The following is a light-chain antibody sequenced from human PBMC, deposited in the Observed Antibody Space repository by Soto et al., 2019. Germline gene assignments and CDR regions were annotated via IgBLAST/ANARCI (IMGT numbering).Light chain of an antibody. CDR1: QSVSSN. J-gene: IGKJ1*01. Sequence: EIVMTQSPATLSVSPGERATLSCRASQSVSSNLAWYQQKPGQAPRLLIYGASTRATGIPARFSGSGSGTEFTLTISSLQYEDFAVYYCQHYHNWPPWTFGQGTKVDVK. CDR2: GAS. CDR3: QHYHNWPPWT. V-gene: IGKV3-15*01.